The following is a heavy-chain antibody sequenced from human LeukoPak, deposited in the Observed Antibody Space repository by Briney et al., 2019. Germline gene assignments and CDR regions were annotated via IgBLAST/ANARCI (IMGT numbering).Heavy chain of an antibody. Sequence: SETLSFTCTVSGGSISSYYWSWIRQPPGKGLEWIGYIYYSGSTNYNPSLKSRVTISVDTSKNQFSLKLSSVTAADTAVYYCARGPRFHRITGDEYFQHWGQGTLVTVSS. D-gene: IGHD1-20*01. V-gene: IGHV4-59*08. CDR1: GGSISSYY. CDR3: ARGPRFHRITGDEYFQH. CDR2: IYYSGST. J-gene: IGHJ1*01.